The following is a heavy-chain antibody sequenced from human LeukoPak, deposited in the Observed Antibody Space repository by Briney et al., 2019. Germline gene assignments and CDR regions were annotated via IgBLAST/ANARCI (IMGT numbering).Heavy chain of an antibody. CDR1: SGSISSSDYH. J-gene: IGHJ2*01. Sequence: LSEALSLTCSVSSGSISSSDYHWGWIRQPPGKGLEWIGSIYYSGSTYYNPSLKSRVTISVDTSKNHFSLRLSSVTAADTAVYYCAGKTHWYFALWGRGTLVTVSS. V-gene: IGHV4-39*02. CDR3: AGKTHWYFAL. CDR2: IYYSGST.